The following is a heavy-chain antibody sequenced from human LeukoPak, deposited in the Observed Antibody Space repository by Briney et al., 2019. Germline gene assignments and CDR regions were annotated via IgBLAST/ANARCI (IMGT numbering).Heavy chain of an antibody. CDR1: GFTFSNAW. Sequence: GGSLRVSCAASGFTFSNAWMSWVRQAPGKGLEWVGRIKSKTDGGTTDYAAPVKGRFTISRDDSKNTLYLQMNSLKTEDTAVYYCTTDLSYYYDSSGYFELDYWGQGTLVTVSS. CDR2: IKSKTDGGTT. J-gene: IGHJ4*02. CDR3: TTDLSYYYDSSGYFELDY. V-gene: IGHV3-15*01. D-gene: IGHD3-22*01.